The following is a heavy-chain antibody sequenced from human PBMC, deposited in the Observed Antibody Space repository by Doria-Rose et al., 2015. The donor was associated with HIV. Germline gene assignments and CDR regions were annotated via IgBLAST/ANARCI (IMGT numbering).Heavy chain of an antibody. V-gene: IGHV2-26*01. J-gene: IGHJ4*02. Sequence: QVTLKESGPVLVKPTETLTLTCTVSGVSLSSPGMGVSWIRQPPGKALEWLANMFSDDERSYKTSLKSRLTISRGTSNSQVVLTMTDMDPVDTATYYCARIKSSRWYHKYYFDSWGQGTLVIVSA. CDR1: GVSLSSPGMG. D-gene: IGHD6-13*01. CDR3: ARIKSSRWYHKYYFDS. CDR2: MFSDDER.